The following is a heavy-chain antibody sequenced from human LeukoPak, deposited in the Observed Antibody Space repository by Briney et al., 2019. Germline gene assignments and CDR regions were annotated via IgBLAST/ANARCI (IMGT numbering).Heavy chain of an antibody. CDR2: INNDGSST. V-gene: IGHV3-74*01. CDR1: GFTFSRNW. Sequence: GGSLRLSCAASGFTFSRNWMHWVRQAPGKGLVWVSRINNDGSSTSYADSVKGRFTISRDNAKNTLYLQMNGLRAEDTAVYYCARGELSYLRLLDCWGQGTLVTVSS. CDR3: ARGELSYLRLLDC. J-gene: IGHJ4*02. D-gene: IGHD1-26*01.